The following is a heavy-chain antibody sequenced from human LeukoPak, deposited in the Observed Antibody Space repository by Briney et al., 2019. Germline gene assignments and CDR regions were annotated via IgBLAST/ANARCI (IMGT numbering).Heavy chain of an antibody. CDR1: GFTFSNYW. CDR2: IKQDGSAK. V-gene: IGHV3-7*01. J-gene: IGHJ4*02. Sequence: GGSLTLSCAASGFTFSNYWMSWVRQAPGKGLEWVANIKQDGSAKYYVDSVKGRFTISRDNAKNSLYLQMGSLRAEDTAVYYCARFSGRNWGQGTLVTVSS. CDR3: ARFSGRN. D-gene: IGHD2-15*01.